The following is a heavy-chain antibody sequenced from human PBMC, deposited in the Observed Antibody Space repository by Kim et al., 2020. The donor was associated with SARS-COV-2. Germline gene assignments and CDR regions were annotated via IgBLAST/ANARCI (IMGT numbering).Heavy chain of an antibody. V-gene: IGHV3-33*06. J-gene: IGHJ3*02. Sequence: GGSLRLSCAASGFTFSSYGMHWVRQAPGKGLEWVAVIWYDGSNKYYADSVKGRFTISRDNSKNTLYLQMNSLRAEDTAVYYCAKDLVGWGITMDAFDIWGQGTMVTVSS. CDR3: AKDLVGWGITMDAFDI. CDR2: IWYDGSNK. D-gene: IGHD3-10*01. CDR1: GFTFSSYG.